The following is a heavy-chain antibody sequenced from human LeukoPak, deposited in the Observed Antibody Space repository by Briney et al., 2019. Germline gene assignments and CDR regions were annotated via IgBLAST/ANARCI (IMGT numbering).Heavy chain of an antibody. CDR2: IYSGGST. CDR1: GFTVSSNY. D-gene: IGHD3-10*01. J-gene: IGHJ6*03. CDR3: SREVRADYYMDG. V-gene: IGHV3-53*01. Sequence: PGGSLRLSCAASGFTVSSNYMSWVRQAPGKGLEWVSVIYSGGSTYYADSVKGRFTISRDNSKNTLYLQMNSLRAEDTAVYYCSREVRADYYMDGWGKGTTVTVSS.